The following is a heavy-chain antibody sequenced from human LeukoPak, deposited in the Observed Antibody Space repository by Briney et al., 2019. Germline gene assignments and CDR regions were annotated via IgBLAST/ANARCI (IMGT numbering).Heavy chain of an antibody. Sequence: ASVKVSCKASGYTFTSYAMHWVRQAPGQRLEWMGWINAGNGNTKYSQKFQGRVTITRDTSASTAYMELSSLRSEDTAVYYCARRKTTVTTLSSLDYWGQGTLVTVSS. CDR3: ARRKTTVTTLSSLDY. CDR1: GYTFTSYA. CDR2: INAGNGNT. D-gene: IGHD4-17*01. V-gene: IGHV1-3*01. J-gene: IGHJ4*02.